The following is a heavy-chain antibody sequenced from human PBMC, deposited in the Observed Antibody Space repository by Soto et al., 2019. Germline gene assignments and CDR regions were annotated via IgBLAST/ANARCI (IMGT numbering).Heavy chain of an antibody. CDR1: GFPLRTKA. V-gene: IGHV3-23*01. CDR2: IPGTGGNT. J-gene: IGHJ6*02. CDR3: ARIRGYWYGLDV. Sequence: EVQLLESGGGLVQPGGPLRLSCAASGFPLRTKAMTWVGQAPGKGWEWVPPIPGTGGNTYYVDSVKGRFTSPRDNSKNMLYLQMNSLRVEDTAVYYCARIRGYWYGLDVWGQETTVTVSS.